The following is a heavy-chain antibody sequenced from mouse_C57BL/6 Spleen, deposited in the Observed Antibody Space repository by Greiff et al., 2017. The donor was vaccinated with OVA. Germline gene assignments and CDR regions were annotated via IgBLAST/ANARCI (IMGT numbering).Heavy chain of an antibody. Sequence: VKLVESGPGILQSSQTLSLTCSFSGFSLSTSGMGVSWIRQPSGKGLEWLAHIYWDDDKRYNPSLKSRLTISKDTSRNQVFLKITSVDTADTATYYCARIYYGNLDYWGQGTTLTVSS. D-gene: IGHD2-1*01. V-gene: IGHV8-12*01. CDR1: GFSLSTSGMG. CDR2: IYWDDDK. CDR3: ARIYYGNLDY. J-gene: IGHJ2*01.